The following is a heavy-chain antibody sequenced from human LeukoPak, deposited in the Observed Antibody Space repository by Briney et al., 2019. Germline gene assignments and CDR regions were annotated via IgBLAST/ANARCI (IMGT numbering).Heavy chain of an antibody. CDR3: ASTSGSGIRFLEWLLFDY. CDR1: GFTFTSYE. V-gene: IGHV3-48*03. J-gene: IGHJ4*03. CDR2: ISSSGSTI. D-gene: IGHD3-3*01. Sequence: SGGSLRLSCAASGFTFTSYEMNWVRQAPGKGLEWVSYISSSGSTIYYADSVKGRFTISRDNAKNSLYLQMNSLRAEDTAVYYCASTSGSGIRFLEWLLFDYWGQGTTVTVSS.